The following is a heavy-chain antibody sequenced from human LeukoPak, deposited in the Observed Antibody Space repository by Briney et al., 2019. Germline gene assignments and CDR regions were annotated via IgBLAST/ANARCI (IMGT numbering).Heavy chain of an antibody. Sequence: SETLFLTCTVSGGSISSGGYYWSWIRQHPGKGLEWIGYIYYSGSTYYNPSLKSRVTISVDTSKNQFSLKLSSVTAADTAVYYCARDYATVTGYYGMDVWGQGTTVTVSS. V-gene: IGHV4-31*03. D-gene: IGHD4-17*01. CDR2: IYYSGST. CDR1: GGSISSGGYY. CDR3: ARDYATVTGYYGMDV. J-gene: IGHJ6*02.